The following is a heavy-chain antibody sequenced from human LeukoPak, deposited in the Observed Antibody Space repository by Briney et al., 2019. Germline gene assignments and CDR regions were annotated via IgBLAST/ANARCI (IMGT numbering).Heavy chain of an antibody. CDR2: MNPNSGNT. J-gene: IGHJ4*02. D-gene: IGHD5-24*01. V-gene: IGHV1-8*01. CDR1: GYTFTSYD. CDR3: ARERRWLQLRGFDY. Sequence: ASVTVSCTASGYTFTSYDINWVRQATGQGLEWMGWMNPNSGNTGYAQKFQGRVTMTRNTSISTAYMELSSLRSEDTAVYYCARERRWLQLRGFDYWGQGTLVTVSS.